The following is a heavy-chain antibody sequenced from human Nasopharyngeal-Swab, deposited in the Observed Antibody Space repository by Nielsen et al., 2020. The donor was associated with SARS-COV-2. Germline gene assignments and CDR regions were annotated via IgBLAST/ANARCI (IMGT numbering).Heavy chain of an antibody. CDR2: ISYDGTNK. CDR3: ARDRRAAGTGGYFDY. J-gene: IGHJ4*02. D-gene: IGHD6-13*01. Sequence: VRQAPGKGLEWVAVISYDGTNKYYADSVKGRFSISRDNSKNTLYLQMNSLRAEDTAVYYCARDRRAAGTGGYFDYWGQGTLVTVSS. V-gene: IGHV3-30*04.